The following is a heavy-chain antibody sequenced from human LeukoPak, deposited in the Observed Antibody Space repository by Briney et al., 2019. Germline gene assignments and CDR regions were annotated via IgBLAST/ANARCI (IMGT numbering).Heavy chain of an antibody. D-gene: IGHD3-22*01. CDR1: GYTLTELS. CDR2: FDPEKGET. J-gene: IGHJ3*02. CDR3: ATRRITMIVVVMPDAFDI. Sequence: ASVKVSCKVSGYTLTELSMHWVRQAPGKGFEWMGRFDPEKGETIYAQKFQGRVTMTEDTSTDTAYMELSSLRSEDTAVYYCATRRITMIVVVMPDAFDIWGQGTMVTVSS. V-gene: IGHV1-24*01.